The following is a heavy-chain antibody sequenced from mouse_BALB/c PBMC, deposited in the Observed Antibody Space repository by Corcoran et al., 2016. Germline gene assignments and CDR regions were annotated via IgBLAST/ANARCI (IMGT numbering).Heavy chain of an antibody. V-gene: IGHV1S136*01. CDR1: GYTFTRYL. Sequence: EVQLQQSGPALVKPGASVKMSCKASGYTFTRYLMPWVKQKPGQGLEWIGYINPYNDGTKYNEKVTGKATRTADKSSSTAYMELSSRTSEDSAVYYGAREGYGSWVAYWGQGTLVTVSA. CDR3: AREGYGSWVAY. CDR2: INPYNDGT. J-gene: IGHJ3*01. D-gene: IGHD2-10*02.